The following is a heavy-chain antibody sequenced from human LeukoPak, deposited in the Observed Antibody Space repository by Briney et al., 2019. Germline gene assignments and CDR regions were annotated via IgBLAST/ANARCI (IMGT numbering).Heavy chain of an antibody. J-gene: IGHJ3*02. V-gene: IGHV1-24*01. CDR2: FDPEDGET. D-gene: IGHD3-22*01. Sequence: ASVKVSCKVSGYTLTELSMRWVRQAPGKGLEWMGGFDPEDGETIYAQKFQGRVTMTEDTSTDTAYMELSSLRSEDTAVYYCATGLRDSSGYSDDAFDIWGQGTMVTVSS. CDR3: ATGLRDSSGYSDDAFDI. CDR1: GYTLTELS.